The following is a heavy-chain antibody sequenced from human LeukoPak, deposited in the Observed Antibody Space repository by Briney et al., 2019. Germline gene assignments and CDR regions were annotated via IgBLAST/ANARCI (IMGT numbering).Heavy chain of an antibody. CDR1: GGSITSSSYY. D-gene: IGHD5-18*01. V-gene: IGHV4-39*06. CDR2: IYYGGST. Sequence: SETLSLTCTVSGGSITSSSYYWGWIRQPPGKGLEWIGSIYYGGSTHYSPSLKSRVTISVDMSKNQFPLKLSSVTAADTAIYYCARDASRIQLWPLWGQGTLVTVSS. CDR3: ARDASRIQLWPL. J-gene: IGHJ4*02.